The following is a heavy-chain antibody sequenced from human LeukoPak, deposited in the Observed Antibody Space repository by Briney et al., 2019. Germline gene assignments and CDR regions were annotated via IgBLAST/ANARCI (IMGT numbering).Heavy chain of an antibody. J-gene: IGHJ4*02. D-gene: IGHD3-9*01. CDR1: GFTFSSYG. CDR3: AKGAELRYFDWLLLLDY. V-gene: IGHV3-30*02. CDR2: IRYDGSNK. Sequence: GGSLRLSCAASGFTFSSYGMHWVRQAPGKGLEWVAFIRYDGSNKYYADSVKGRFTISRDNSKNTLYLQMNSLRAEDTAVYYCAKGAELRYFDWLLLLDYWGQGTLVTVSS.